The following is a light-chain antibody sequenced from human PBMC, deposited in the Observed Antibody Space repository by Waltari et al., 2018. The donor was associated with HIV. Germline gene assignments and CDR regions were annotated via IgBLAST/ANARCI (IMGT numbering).Light chain of an antibody. J-gene: IGLJ1*01. CDR3: AAWDDSLNGYV. Sequence: QSVLTQPPSVSAAPRQRVTISCSGSSSNIGNSAVNWYHHHPGKAPQLLIYYDDLLPSGVADRFSGSKSGTSASLAISGLQSEDDADYYCAAWDDSLNGYVFGTGTKVTVL. CDR2: YDD. CDR1: SSNIGNSA. V-gene: IGLV1-36*01.